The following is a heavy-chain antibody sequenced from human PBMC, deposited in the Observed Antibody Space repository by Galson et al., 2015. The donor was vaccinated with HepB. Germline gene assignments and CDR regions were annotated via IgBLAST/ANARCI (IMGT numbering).Heavy chain of an antibody. CDR2: ISYDGSNK. D-gene: IGHD2-2*01. Sequence: SLRLSCAASGFTFSSYGMHWVRQAPGKGLEWVAVISYDGSNKYYADSVKGRFTISRDNSKNTLYLQMNSLRAEDTAVYYCAKDLGYCSSTSCPAGEPYGMDVWGQGTTVTVSS. CDR1: GFTFSSYG. J-gene: IGHJ6*02. CDR3: AKDLGYCSSTSCPAGEPYGMDV. V-gene: IGHV3-30*18.